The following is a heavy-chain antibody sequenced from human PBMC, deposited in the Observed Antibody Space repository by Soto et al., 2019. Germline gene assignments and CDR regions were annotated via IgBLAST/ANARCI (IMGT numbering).Heavy chain of an antibody. CDR1: GGTFSSYA. Sequence: GASVKVSCKASGGTFSSYAISWVRQAPGQGLEWMGGIIPIFGTANYAQKFQGRVTITADKSTSTAYMELSSLRSEDTAVYYCARGYDSSGYYYSYYFDYWGQGTQVTVSS. J-gene: IGHJ4*02. CDR2: IIPIFGTA. V-gene: IGHV1-69*06. D-gene: IGHD3-22*01. CDR3: ARGYDSSGYYYSYYFDY.